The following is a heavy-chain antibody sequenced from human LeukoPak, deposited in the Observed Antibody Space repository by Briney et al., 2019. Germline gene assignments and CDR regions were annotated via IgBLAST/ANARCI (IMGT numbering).Heavy chain of an antibody. CDR1: GFTFTSSA. V-gene: IGHV1-58*02. CDR2: IVVGSGNT. D-gene: IGHD1-26*01. J-gene: IGHJ4*02. Sequence: ASVKVSCKASGFTFTSSAMQWVRQARGQRHEWIGWIVVGSGNTNYAQKFQERVTITRDMSTSTAYMELSSLRSEDTAVYYCAASGSYYHRLLDYWGQGTLVTVSS. CDR3: AASGSYYHRLLDY.